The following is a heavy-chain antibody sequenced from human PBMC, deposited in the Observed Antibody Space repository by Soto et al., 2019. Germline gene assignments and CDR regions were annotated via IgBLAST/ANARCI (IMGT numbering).Heavy chain of an antibody. D-gene: IGHD3-22*01. J-gene: IGHJ2*01. Sequence: GGSLRLSCAASGFTFSSYEMNWVRQAPGKGLEWVSYISSSGSTIYYADSVKDRFTISRDNAKNSLYLQMNSLRAEDTAVYYCARAFEGYYDSSGYYPDNWYFDLWGRGTLVTVSS. CDR3: ARAFEGYYDSSGYYPDNWYFDL. CDR2: ISSSGSTI. CDR1: GFTFSSYE. V-gene: IGHV3-48*03.